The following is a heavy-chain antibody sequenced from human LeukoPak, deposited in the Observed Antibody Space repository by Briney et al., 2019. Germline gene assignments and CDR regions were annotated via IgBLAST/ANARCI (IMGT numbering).Heavy chain of an antibody. CDR3: AKDSSSWDEYYFDY. CDR2: IGGGVGST. J-gene: IGHJ4*02. V-gene: IGHV3-23*01. D-gene: IGHD6-13*01. Sequence: PGGSLRLSCAASGFTFSSYAMSWVRQAPGKGLEWVSAIGGGVGSTYYADSVKGRFTISRDNSRNTLYLQMNSLRAEDTAVYYCAKDSSSWDEYYFDYWGQGTLVTVSS. CDR1: GFTFSSYA.